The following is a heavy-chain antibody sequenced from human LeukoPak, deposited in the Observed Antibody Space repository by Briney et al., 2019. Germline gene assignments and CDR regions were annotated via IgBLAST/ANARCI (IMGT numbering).Heavy chain of an antibody. CDR2: IYSGGST. D-gene: IGHD6-19*01. J-gene: IGHJ4*02. Sequence: GGSQTLFCRASGFTDSRNYMSWPRHARGEALEGVSVIYSGGSTYYADSVKGRFTISRDNSKNTLYLQMNSLRAEDTAVYYCARATGYSSGWYPGYWGQGTLVTVSS. V-gene: IGHV3-53*01. CDR3: ARATGYSSGWYPGY. CDR1: GFTDSRNY.